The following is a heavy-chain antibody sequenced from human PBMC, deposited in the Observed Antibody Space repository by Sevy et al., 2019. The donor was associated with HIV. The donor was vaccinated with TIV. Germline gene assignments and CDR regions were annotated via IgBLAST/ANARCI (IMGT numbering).Heavy chain of an antibody. CDR3: ATSRGYSGYDYGMDV. V-gene: IGHV3-30*04. D-gene: IGHD5-12*01. CDR1: GFTFSSYA. J-gene: IGHJ6*02. Sequence: GGSLRLSCAASGFTFSSYAMHWVRQAPGKGLEWVAVISYDGSNKYYADSEKGRFTISRDNSKNTLYLQMNSLRAEDTAVYYCATSRGYSGYDYGMDVWGQGTTVTVSS. CDR2: ISYDGSNK.